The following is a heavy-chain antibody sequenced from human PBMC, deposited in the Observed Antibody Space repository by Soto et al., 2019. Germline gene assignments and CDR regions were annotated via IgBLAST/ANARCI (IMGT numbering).Heavy chain of an antibody. V-gene: IGHV3-23*01. D-gene: IGHD6-19*01. CDR1: GFTFSSYA. CDR2: ISGSGGST. Sequence: GGSLRLSCAASGFTFSSYAMSWVRQAPGKGLEWVSAISGSGGSTYYADSVKGRFTISRDNSKNTLYLQMNSLRAEDTAVYCCAKGSYYARGGWYEFDYWGQGTLVTVSS. J-gene: IGHJ4*02. CDR3: AKGSYYARGGWYEFDY.